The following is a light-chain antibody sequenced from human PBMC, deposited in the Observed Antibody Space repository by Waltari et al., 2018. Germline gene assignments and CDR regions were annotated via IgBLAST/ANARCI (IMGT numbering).Light chain of an antibody. Sequence: DIQMTQSPSTLSASVGDRVTITSRASQGISSWLAWCKQKPGKAPKPLIYDVSSLESGVPSRFSGSGSGTEFTLTISSLQPDDFATYYCHQYNSYPWTFGQGTKVEIK. CDR3: HQYNSYPWT. J-gene: IGKJ1*01. CDR2: DVS. CDR1: QGISSW. V-gene: IGKV1-5*01.